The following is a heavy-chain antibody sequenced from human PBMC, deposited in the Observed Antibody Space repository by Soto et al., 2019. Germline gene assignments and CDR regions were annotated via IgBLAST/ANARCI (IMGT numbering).Heavy chain of an antibody. D-gene: IGHD6-13*01. J-gene: IGHJ4*02. CDR3: AKDRTPTIAAAGTIDY. Sequence: GGSLRLSCAASGLTFDDYAMYWVRQAPGKGLEWVSGISWNSGSIGYADSVKGRFTISRDNAKNSLYLQLNSLREEDTAFYYCAKDRTPTIAAAGTIDYWGQGALVTVS. V-gene: IGHV3-9*01. CDR1: GLTFDDYA. CDR2: ISWNSGSI.